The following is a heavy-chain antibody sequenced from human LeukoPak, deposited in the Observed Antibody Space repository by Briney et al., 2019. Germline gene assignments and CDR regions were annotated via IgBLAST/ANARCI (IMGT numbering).Heavy chain of an antibody. CDR3: ARVVTGGKLTRFDY. CDR2: IYYSGST. D-gene: IGHD5-18*01. J-gene: IGHJ4*02. V-gene: IGHV4-59*12. CDR1: GGSISSYY. Sequence: PSETLSLTCSVSGGSISSYYWSWIRQPPGKGLEWIGYIYYSGSTYYNPSLKSRVTISVDTSKNQFSLKLSSVTAADTAAYYCARVVTGGKLTRFDYWGQGTLVTVSS.